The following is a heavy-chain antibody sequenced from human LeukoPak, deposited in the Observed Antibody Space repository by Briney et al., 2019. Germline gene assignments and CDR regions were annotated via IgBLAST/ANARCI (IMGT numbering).Heavy chain of an antibody. Sequence: GGSLRLSCAASGFTVSSNYMSWVRQAPGKGLEWVSVIYSGGSTYYADSVKGRFTISRDNSKNTLYLQMNSLRAEDTAVYYCAKGITIFGVAGGYFDYWGQGTLVTVSS. V-gene: IGHV3-53*05. J-gene: IGHJ4*02. CDR3: AKGITIFGVAGGYFDY. D-gene: IGHD3-3*01. CDR1: GFTVSSNY. CDR2: IYSGGST.